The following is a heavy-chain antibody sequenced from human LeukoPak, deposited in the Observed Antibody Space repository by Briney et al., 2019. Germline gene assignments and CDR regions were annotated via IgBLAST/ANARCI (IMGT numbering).Heavy chain of an antibody. V-gene: IGHV1-69*05. CDR3: ARNGPYCSGGSCHEMDV. Sequence: SVKVSCKASGGTFSSYAISWVRQAPGQGVEWMGGIIPIFGTANYAQKLQGRVTITTDESTSTAYMELSSLRSEDTAVYYCARNGPYCSGGSCHEMDVWGKGTTVTVSS. J-gene: IGHJ6*04. D-gene: IGHD2-15*01. CDR2: IIPIFGTA. CDR1: GGTFSSYA.